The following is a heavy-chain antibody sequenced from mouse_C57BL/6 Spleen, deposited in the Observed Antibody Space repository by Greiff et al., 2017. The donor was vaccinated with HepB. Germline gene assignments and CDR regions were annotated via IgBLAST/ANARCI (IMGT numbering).Heavy chain of an antibody. Sequence: EVKVEESGPGLVKPSQSLSLTCSVTGYSITSGYYWNWIRQFPGNKLEWMGYISYDGSNNYNPSLKNRISITRDTSKNQFFLKLNSVTTEDTATYYCARIDWDVDYWGQGTTLTVSS. CDR1: GYSITSGYY. CDR3: ARIDWDVDY. CDR2: ISYDGSN. V-gene: IGHV3-6*01. D-gene: IGHD4-1*01. J-gene: IGHJ2*01.